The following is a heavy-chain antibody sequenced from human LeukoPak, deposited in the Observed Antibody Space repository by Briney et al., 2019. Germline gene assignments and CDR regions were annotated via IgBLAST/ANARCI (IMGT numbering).Heavy chain of an antibody. CDR3: AKGLSGGGQRGYFDY. Sequence: PGGSLRLSRAASGFTFSSYAMSWVRQAPGKGLEWVSAISGSGGSTYYADSVKGRFTISRDNSKNTLYLQMNSLRAEDTAVYYCAKGLSGGGQRGYFDYWGQGTLVTVSS. J-gene: IGHJ4*02. V-gene: IGHV3-23*01. CDR2: ISGSGGST. CDR1: GFTFSSYA. D-gene: IGHD4-23*01.